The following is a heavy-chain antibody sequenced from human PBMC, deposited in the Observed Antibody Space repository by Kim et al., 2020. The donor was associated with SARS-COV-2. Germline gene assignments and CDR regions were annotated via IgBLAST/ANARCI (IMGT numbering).Heavy chain of an antibody. J-gene: IGHJ4*02. CDR3: ARSAYYFDY. CDR1: GGSISSYY. V-gene: IGHV4-59*01. CDR2: IYYSGST. Sequence: SETLSLTCTVSGGSISSYYWSWIRQPPGKGLEWIGYIYYSGSTNYNPSLKSRVTISVDTSKNQFSLKLSSVTAADTAVYYCARSAYYFDYWGQGTLVTVSS.